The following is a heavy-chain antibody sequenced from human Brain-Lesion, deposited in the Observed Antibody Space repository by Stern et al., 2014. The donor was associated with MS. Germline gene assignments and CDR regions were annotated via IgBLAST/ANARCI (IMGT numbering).Heavy chain of an antibody. J-gene: IGHJ4*02. Sequence: VQLVESGPGLVKPSGTLSLTCAVSGGPISSGNWGRWVRQSPGKRLERIGEMYHSGITNYNPSLESRVSISIDKSKNQFSLKVYSLTAADTAVYYCASNRGSGSFFDSWGQGSLVTVSS. CDR3: ASNRGSGSFFDS. CDR2: MYHSGIT. CDR1: GGPISSGNW. D-gene: IGHD1-26*01. V-gene: IGHV4-4*02.